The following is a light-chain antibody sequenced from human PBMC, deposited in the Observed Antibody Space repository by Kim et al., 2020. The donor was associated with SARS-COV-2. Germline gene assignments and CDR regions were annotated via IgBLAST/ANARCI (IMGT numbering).Light chain of an antibody. J-gene: IGLJ2*01. CDR3: NSRDSSGNHLV. CDR1: SLRSYY. CDR2: GKN. Sequence: LGQTVRIPCQGASLRSYYASWYQQKPGQAPVLVIYGKNNRPSGIPDRFSGSSSGNTASLTITGAQAEDEADYYCNSRDSSGNHLVFGGGTQLTVL. V-gene: IGLV3-19*01.